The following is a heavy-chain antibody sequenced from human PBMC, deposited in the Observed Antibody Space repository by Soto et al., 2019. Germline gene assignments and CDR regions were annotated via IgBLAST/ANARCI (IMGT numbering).Heavy chain of an antibody. CDR1: GFTFGDYA. V-gene: IGHV3-49*03. CDR3: TRRTLLDYSNYVGSYYYYYGMDV. J-gene: IGHJ6*02. D-gene: IGHD4-4*01. Sequence: GGSLRLSCTASGFTFGDYAMSWFRQAPGKGLEWVGFIRSKGYGGTTEYAASVKGRFTISRDDSKSIAYLQMNSLKTEDTAVYYCTRRTLLDYSNYVGSYYYYYGMDVWGQGTTVTVSS. CDR2: IRSKGYGGTT.